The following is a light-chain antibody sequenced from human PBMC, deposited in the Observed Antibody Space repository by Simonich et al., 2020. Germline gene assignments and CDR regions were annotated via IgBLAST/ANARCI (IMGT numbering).Light chain of an antibody. V-gene: IGKV4-1*01. CDR3: QKYYSTPWT. CDR1: QSVLYSSNNKND. J-gene: IGKJ1*01. CDR2: WAS. Sequence: DIVMTQSPDSLAVSLGERATINCKSSQSVLYSSNNKNDLDWYQQKPGQPPKLLIYWASTRESGVPDRFSGSGSGTDFTLTISSLQAEDLAVYYCQKYYSTPWTFGQGTKVEIK.